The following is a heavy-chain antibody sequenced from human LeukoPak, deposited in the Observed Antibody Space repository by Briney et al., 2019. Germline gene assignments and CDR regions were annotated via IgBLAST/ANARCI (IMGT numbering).Heavy chain of an antibody. CDR3: ARVNRWWATSGYFQH. Sequence: ASVKVSCKASGGTFSSYAISWVRQAPGQGLEWMGWISAYDGNTNYAQKLQGRVTMTTDASTSTAYMELRSLRSDDTAVYYCARVNRWWATSGYFQHWGQGTLVTVSS. CDR1: GGTFSSYA. J-gene: IGHJ1*01. CDR2: ISAYDGNT. D-gene: IGHD2-15*01. V-gene: IGHV1-18*01.